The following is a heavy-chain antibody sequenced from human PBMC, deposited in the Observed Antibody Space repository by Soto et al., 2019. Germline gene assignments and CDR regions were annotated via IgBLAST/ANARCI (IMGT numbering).Heavy chain of an antibody. J-gene: IGHJ4*02. CDR1: GFTFSSYA. CDR3: AKLPVAHLKYEFWSGDYRGGYFDY. CDR2: ISGSGGST. Sequence: EVQLVESGGGLVQPGGSLRLSCAASGFTFSSYAMSWVRQAPGKGLEWVSAISGSGGSTYYADSVKGRFTISRDNSKNPLYLQVDSLRPEETALYYCAKLPVAHLKYEFWSGDYRGGYFDYWGQGTLVTGSS. D-gene: IGHD3-3*01. V-gene: IGHV3-23*04.